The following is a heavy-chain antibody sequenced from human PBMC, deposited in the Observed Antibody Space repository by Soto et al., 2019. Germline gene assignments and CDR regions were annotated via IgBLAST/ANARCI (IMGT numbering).Heavy chain of an antibody. D-gene: IGHD5-18*01. Sequence: PSETLCLTCTVSGGSVSSGDYYWSWIRQPPGKGLEWIGYIYYSGSTYYNPSLKSRVTISVDTSKNQFSLKLSSVTAADTAVYYCARYRYDPLSGPGLDPWGQGTLVTVSS. J-gene: IGHJ5*02. V-gene: IGHV4-30-4*01. CDR3: ARYRYDPLSGPGLDP. CDR2: IYYSGST. CDR1: GGSVSSGDYY.